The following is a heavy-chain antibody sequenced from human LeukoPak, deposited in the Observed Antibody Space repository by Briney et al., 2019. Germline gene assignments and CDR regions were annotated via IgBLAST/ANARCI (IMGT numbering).Heavy chain of an antibody. CDR3: ARDHSYYFGSGTSTLDV. J-gene: IGHJ6*02. CDR1: GGSISSYY. CDR2: IYYTGAI. V-gene: IGHV4-59*12. D-gene: IGHD3-10*01. Sequence: PSETLCLTCTVSGGSISSYYWTWIRQPPGEGLEWIGYIYYTGAIDYNSSLKSRLTISLDTSKNQFSLKLNSVTAADTAVYYCARDHSYYFGSGTSTLDVWGQGTAVTVSS.